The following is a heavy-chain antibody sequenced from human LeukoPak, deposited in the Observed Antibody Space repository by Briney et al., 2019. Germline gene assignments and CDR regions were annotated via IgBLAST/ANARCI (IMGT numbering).Heavy chain of an antibody. CDR2: MNPNSGNT. Sequence: GASVKVSCKASGYTFASYDINWVRQATGQGLEWMGWMNPNSGNTGYAQKFQGRVTMTRDTSTSTVYMELSSLRSEDTAVYYCARSYIVATDYYYYGMDVWGQGTTVTVSS. CDR1: GYTFASYD. J-gene: IGHJ6*02. V-gene: IGHV1-8*02. CDR3: ARSYIVATDYYYYGMDV. D-gene: IGHD5-12*01.